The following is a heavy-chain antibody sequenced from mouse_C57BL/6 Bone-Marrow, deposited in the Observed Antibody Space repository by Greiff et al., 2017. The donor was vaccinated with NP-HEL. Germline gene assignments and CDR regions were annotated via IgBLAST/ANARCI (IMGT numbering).Heavy chain of an antibody. Sequence: QVQLKQSGPELVKPGASVKISCKASGYSFTSYYIHWVKQRPGQGLEWIGWIYPGSGNTKYNEKFKGKATLTADTSSSTAYMQLSSLTSEDSAVYYCARLNGNYVNYWGQGTTLTVSS. V-gene: IGHV1-66*01. J-gene: IGHJ2*01. CDR1: GYSFTSYY. D-gene: IGHD2-1*01. CDR2: IYPGSGNT. CDR3: ARLNGNYVNY.